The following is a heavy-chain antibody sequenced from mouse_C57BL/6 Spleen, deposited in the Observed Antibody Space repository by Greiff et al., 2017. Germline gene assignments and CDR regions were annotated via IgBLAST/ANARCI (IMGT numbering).Heavy chain of an antibody. CDR3: ARRVTTVGWYFDV. J-gene: IGHJ1*03. D-gene: IGHD1-1*01. Sequence: VQLQQSGPELVKPGASVKISCKASGYSFTSYYIHWVKQRPGQGLEWIGWIYPGSGNTKYNEKFKGKATLTADTSSSTAYMQLSSLTSEDSAVYYCARRVTTVGWYFDVWGTGTTVTVSS. V-gene: IGHV1-66*01. CDR2: IYPGSGNT. CDR1: GYSFTSYY.